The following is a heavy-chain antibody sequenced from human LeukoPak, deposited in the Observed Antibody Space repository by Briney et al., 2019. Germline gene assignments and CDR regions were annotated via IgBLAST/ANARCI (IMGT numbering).Heavy chain of an antibody. J-gene: IGHJ4*02. CDR3: ARDPNWGSGY. Sequence: GGSLRLSCAASGFTFSNYIMIWVRQAPGKGLEWVSIIGPTGGDKRYADSVKGRFSISRDNSKNTLFLQMNSLRVDDTAVYYCARDPNWGSGYWGQGTLVTVSS. V-gene: IGHV3-23*01. D-gene: IGHD7-27*01. CDR1: GFTFSNYI. CDR2: IGPTGGDK.